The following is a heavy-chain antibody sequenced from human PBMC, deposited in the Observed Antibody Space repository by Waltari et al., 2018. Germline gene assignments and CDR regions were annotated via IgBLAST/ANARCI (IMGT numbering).Heavy chain of an antibody. Sequence: EVRLVESGGGLIQPGGSLRLSCAASGFPAGYIYMSWVRQAPGKGLEWVSVIYAGGNTYYADSVKGRFTISRDDSKSTLYLAMHSLRVEDTAVYYCARAGLGSPLEWLRLFDSWGQGTLVTVSS. D-gene: IGHD5-12*01. J-gene: IGHJ4*02. V-gene: IGHV3-53*01. CDR1: GFPAGYIY. CDR2: IYAGGNT. CDR3: ARAGLGSPLEWLRLFDS.